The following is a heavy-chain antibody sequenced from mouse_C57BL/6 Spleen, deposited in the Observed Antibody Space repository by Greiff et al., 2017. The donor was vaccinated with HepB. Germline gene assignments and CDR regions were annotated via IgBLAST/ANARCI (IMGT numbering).Heavy chain of an antibody. Sequence: DVKLVESGGGLVKPGGSLKLSCAASGFTFSSYAMSWVRQTPEKRLEWVATISDGGSYTYYPDNVKGRFTISRDNAKNNLYLQMSHLKSEDTARYDWARELRYYFDYWGQGTTLTVSS. CDR2: ISDGGSYT. J-gene: IGHJ2*01. CDR1: GFTFSSYA. V-gene: IGHV5-4*01. CDR3: ARELRYYFDY. D-gene: IGHD1-1*01.